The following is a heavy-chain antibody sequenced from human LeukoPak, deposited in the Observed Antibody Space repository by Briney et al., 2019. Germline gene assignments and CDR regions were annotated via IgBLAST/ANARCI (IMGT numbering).Heavy chain of an antibody. D-gene: IGHD3-16*01. Sequence: GGSLRLSCGASGFTFNTYWMSWLRQAPGKGQEWVANIKQDGTGRYHADSVKGRFTISRDNAKISLYLELSSLRAEDTAVYYCARESWAAFDLWGQGTLVTVSS. CDR1: GFTFNTYW. V-gene: IGHV3-7*01. J-gene: IGHJ5*02. CDR2: IKQDGTGR. CDR3: ARESWAAFDL.